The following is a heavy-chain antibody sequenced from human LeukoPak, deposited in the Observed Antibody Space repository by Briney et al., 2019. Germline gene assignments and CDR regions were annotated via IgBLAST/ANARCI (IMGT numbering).Heavy chain of an antibody. D-gene: IGHD3-9*01. CDR1: GGSISSYY. J-gene: IGHJ3*02. Sequence: ETLSLTCTVSGGSISSYYWSWIRQPSGKGLEWVSAISGSGGSTYYADSVKGRFTISRDNSKNTLYLQMNSLRAEDTAVYYCASEPLPYDILTGYHDAFDIWGQGTMVTVSS. CDR3: ASEPLPYDILTGYHDAFDI. CDR2: ISGSGGST. V-gene: IGHV3-23*01.